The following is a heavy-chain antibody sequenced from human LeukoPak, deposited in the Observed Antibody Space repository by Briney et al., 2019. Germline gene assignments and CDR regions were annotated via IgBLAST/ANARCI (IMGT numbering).Heavy chain of an antibody. V-gene: IGHV4-39*01. J-gene: IGHJ4*02. CDR2: TYYSGST. CDR1: GGSISSSYYY. Sequence: SETLSLTCTVSGGSISSSYYYWGWIRQPPGKGLEWIGTTYYSGSTYYNPSLKSRVTISVDTSKNQFSLKLSSVTAADTAVYYCARRDSGWYYFHNWGQGTLVTVSS. D-gene: IGHD6-19*01. CDR3: ARRDSGWYYFHN.